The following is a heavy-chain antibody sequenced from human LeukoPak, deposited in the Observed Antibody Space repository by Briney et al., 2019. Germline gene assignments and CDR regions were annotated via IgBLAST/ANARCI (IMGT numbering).Heavy chain of an antibody. CDR3: ATMSLGT. J-gene: IGHJ5*02. CDR1: GFTFRSYA. D-gene: IGHD1-26*01. CDR2: ISQNGDGT. V-gene: IGHV3-64*01. Sequence: GGSLRLSCVASGFTFRSYAMHWVRQAPGKGLEYVSAISQNGDGTYYANSVKGRFTISRDNSKNTVYLQTGSLRAEDTAVYYCATMSLGTWGQGTLVTVSS.